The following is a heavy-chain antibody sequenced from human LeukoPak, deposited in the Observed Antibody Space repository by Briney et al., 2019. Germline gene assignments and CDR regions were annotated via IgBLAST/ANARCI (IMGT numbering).Heavy chain of an antibody. J-gene: IGHJ4*02. D-gene: IGHD1-26*01. CDR1: GYTFTSYG. V-gene: IGHV1-18*01. CDR2: ISAYNGNT. Sequence: ASVKVSCKASGYTFTSYGISWVRQAPGHGLEWMGWISAYNGNTNYAQKLQGRVTMTTDTSTSTAYMELRSLRSDDTAVYYCARDPTRGYSGSYFFDYWGQGTLVTVSS. CDR3: ARDPTRGYSGSYFFDY.